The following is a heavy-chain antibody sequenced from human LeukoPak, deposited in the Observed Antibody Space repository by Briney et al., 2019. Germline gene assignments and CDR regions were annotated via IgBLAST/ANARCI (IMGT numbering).Heavy chain of an antibody. CDR1: GFTVSSNY. Sequence: GGSLRLSCAASGFTVSSNYMSWVRQAPGKGLEWVSVIYSGGSTYYADSVKGRFTISRDNSKNTLYLQMNSLRAEDTAVYYCARAPGVLWFGELSEDYYGMDVWGQGTTVTVSS. V-gene: IGHV3-53*01. J-gene: IGHJ6*02. CDR3: ARAPGVLWFGELSEDYYGMDV. D-gene: IGHD3-10*01. CDR2: IYSGGST.